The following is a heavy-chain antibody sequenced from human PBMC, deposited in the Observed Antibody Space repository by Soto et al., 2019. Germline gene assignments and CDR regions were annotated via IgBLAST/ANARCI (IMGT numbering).Heavy chain of an antibody. J-gene: IGHJ4*02. V-gene: IGHV4-39*01. CDR2: SYYSGST. Sequence: QLQLQESGPGLVKPSETLSLTCTVSGGSISSSSYYWDWIRQPPGNGLEWIGSSYYSGSTYYNPSLNSRVPTSADTSNNPFSLNLSSVTAADTAIYSCVASSRWGKFDYWGQGTLVTVSS. CDR1: GGSISSSSYY. D-gene: IGHD6-13*01. CDR3: VASSRWGKFDY.